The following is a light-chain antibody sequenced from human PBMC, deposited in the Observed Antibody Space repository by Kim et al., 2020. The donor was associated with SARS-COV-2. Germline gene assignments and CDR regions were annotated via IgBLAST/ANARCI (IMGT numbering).Light chain of an antibody. V-gene: IGLV1-51*01. CDR1: APNIGSNY. J-gene: IGLJ2*01. CDR3: GTWDISLTGMI. Sequence: GQKVAISYSGSAPNIGSNYVAWYQQIPGTTPKLLIYHNNRRPSGIPDRFSASKSGTSATLGITGLQTGDEADYYCGTWDISLTGMIFGGGTQLTVL. CDR2: HNN.